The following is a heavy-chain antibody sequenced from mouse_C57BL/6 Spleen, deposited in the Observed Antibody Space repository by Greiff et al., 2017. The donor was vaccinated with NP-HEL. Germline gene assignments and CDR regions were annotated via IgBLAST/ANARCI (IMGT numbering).Heavy chain of an antibody. CDR2: IHPSDSDT. V-gene: IGHV1-74*01. J-gene: IGHJ1*03. CDR3: AIPYGSSYVPFYWYFDV. Sequence: VKLQQPGAELVKPGASVKVSCKASGYTFTSYWMHWVKQRPGQGLEWIGRIHPSDSDTNYNQKFKGKATLTVDKSSSTAYMQLSSLTSEDSAVYYCAIPYGSSYVPFYWYFDVWGTGTTVTVSS. CDR1: GYTFTSYW. D-gene: IGHD1-1*01.